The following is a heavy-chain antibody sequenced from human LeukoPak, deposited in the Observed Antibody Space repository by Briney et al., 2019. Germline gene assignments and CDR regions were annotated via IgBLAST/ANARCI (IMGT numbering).Heavy chain of an antibody. J-gene: IGHJ4*02. CDR3: ARAPAGDYFDY. CDR1: GGSISSYY. CDR2: INYSGST. V-gene: IGHV4-59*01. Sequence: SETLSLTCTVSGGSISSYYWSWIRQPPGKGLEWIGYINYSGSTKHNPSPKSRVTTSVDTSKNQFSLKLSSVTAADTAVYFCARAPAGDYFDYWGQGTLVTVSS. D-gene: IGHD2-2*01.